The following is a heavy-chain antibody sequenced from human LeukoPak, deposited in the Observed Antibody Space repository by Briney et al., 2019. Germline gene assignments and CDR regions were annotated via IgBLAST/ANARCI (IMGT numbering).Heavy chain of an antibody. CDR3: TRGGRSGWYFRYFDY. V-gene: IGHV3-49*03. D-gene: IGHD6-19*01. CDR2: IRSKAYGGTT. CDR1: GFTFGDYT. Sequence: GGSLRLSCTASGFTFGDYTMSWFRQAPGKGLEWVGFIRSKAYGGTTEYAASVKGRFAISRDDSKSIAYLQMNSLKTEDTAVYYCTRGGRSGWYFRYFDYWGQGTLVTVSS. J-gene: IGHJ4*02.